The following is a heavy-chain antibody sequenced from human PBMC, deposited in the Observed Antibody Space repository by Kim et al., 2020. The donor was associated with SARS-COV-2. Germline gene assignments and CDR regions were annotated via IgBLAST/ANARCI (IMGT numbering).Heavy chain of an antibody. J-gene: IGHJ4*02. Sequence: SETLSLTCTVSGGSISSYYWSWIRQPPGKGLEWIGYIYYSGSTNYNPSLKSRVTISVDTSKNQFSLKLSSVTAADTAVYYCAREKGDCSSTSCYRGREGYFRAYFDYWGQGTLVTVSS. CDR2: IYYSGST. CDR3: AREKGDCSSTSCYRGREGYFRAYFDY. V-gene: IGHV4-59*13. CDR1: GGSISSYY. D-gene: IGHD2-2*01.